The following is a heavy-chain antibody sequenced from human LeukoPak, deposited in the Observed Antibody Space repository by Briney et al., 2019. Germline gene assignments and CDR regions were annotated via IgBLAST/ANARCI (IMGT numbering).Heavy chain of an antibody. Sequence: SETLSLTCAVYGGSFSGYYWSWIRQPPGKGLEWIGEINHSGSTNYNPSLKSRVTISVDTSKNQFSLKLSSVTAADTAVYYCARETSKPEWELLFDYWGQGTLVTVSS. J-gene: IGHJ4*02. D-gene: IGHD1-26*01. CDR3: ARETSKPEWELLFDY. CDR1: GGSFSGYY. V-gene: IGHV4-34*01. CDR2: INHSGST.